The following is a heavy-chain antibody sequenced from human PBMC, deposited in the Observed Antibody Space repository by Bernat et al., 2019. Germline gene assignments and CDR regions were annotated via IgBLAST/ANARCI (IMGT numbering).Heavy chain of an antibody. V-gene: IGHV4-39*01. CDR2: IYYSGST. Sequence: QLQLQESGPGLVKPSETLSLTCTVPGGSISSSSYYWGWIRQPPGKGLEWIGSIYYSGSTYYNPSLKSRVTISVDTSKNQFSLKLSSVTAADTAVYYCARHERGTGLGSAFDIWGQGTMVTVSS. CDR1: GGSISSSSYY. CDR3: ARHERGTGLGSAFDI. J-gene: IGHJ3*02. D-gene: IGHD3-16*01.